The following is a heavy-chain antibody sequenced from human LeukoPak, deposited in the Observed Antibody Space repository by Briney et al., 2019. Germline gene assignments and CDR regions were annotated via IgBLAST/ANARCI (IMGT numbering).Heavy chain of an antibody. CDR2: INTDGSST. Sequence: GGSLRLSCAASGFTFSSYWMHWVRQGPGKGLVWVSRINTDGSSTDYADSVKGRFTISRENAKNTLYLQMNSLRAEDTAVYYCARTRTMPIAGGFDIWGKGSLVTVST. CDR3: ARTRTMPIAGGFDI. CDR1: GFTFSSYW. D-gene: IGHD3-16*01. J-gene: IGHJ5*02. V-gene: IGHV3-74*01.